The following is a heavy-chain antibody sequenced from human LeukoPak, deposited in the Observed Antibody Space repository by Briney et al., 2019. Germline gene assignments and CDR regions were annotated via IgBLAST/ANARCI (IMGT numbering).Heavy chain of an antibody. J-gene: IGHJ6*02. CDR1: GYTFTGYY. CDR2: INPNSGGT. CDR3: ARDSPSITIFGVVTKYYYYGMDV. V-gene: IGHV1-2*02. D-gene: IGHD3-3*01. Sequence: ASVKVSCKASGYTFTGYYMHWVRQAPGQGLEWMGWINPNSGGTNYAQKFRGRVTMTRDTSISTAYMELSRLRSDDTAVYYCARDSPSITIFGVVTKYYYYGMDVWGQGTTVTVSS.